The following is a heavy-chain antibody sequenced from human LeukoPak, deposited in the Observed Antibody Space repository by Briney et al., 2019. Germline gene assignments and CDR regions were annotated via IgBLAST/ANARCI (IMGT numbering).Heavy chain of an antibody. CDR1: GFTLSNYE. CDR3: ARLSVSITRRFDL. J-gene: IGHJ5*02. CDR2: ITKGGATV. D-gene: IGHD3-3*01. V-gene: IGHV3-48*03. Sequence: PGGSLRLSCAPSGFTLSNYEMNWVRLTPGKGLEWTSYITKGGATVLYAESVKGRFTISRDNANSSLYLQMNSLRAEDTAVYFCARLSVSITRRFDLWGQGTLVTVSS.